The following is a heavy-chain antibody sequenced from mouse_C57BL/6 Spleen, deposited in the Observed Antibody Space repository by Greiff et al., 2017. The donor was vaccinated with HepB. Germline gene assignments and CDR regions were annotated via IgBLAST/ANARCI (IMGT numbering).Heavy chain of an antibody. V-gene: IGHV1-59*01. CDR2: IDPSDSYT. J-gene: IGHJ2*01. Sequence: QVQLQQPGAELVRPGTSVKLSCKASGYTFTSYWMHWVKQRPGQGLEWIGVIDPSDSYTNYNQKFKGKATLTVDTSSSTAYMQLSSLTSEDSAVYYCARLPQLTGTGWYFDYWGQGTTLTVSS. CDR1: GYTFTSYW. CDR3: ARLPQLTGTGWYFDY. D-gene: IGHD4-1*01.